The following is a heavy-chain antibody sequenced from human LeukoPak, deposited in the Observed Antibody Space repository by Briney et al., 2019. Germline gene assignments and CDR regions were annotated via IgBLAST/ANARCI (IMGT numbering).Heavy chain of an antibody. CDR1: GFTFDDYA. D-gene: IGHD5-12*01. CDR2: ISWNSGSI. Sequence: GGSLRLSCAASGFTFDDYAMHWVRQAPGKGLEWVSGISWNSGSIGYADSVKGRFTISRDNAKNSLYLQMNSLRAEDTALYYCAKYHSGYDRYLDYWGQGTLVTVSS. J-gene: IGHJ4*02. CDR3: AKYHSGYDRYLDY. V-gene: IGHV3-9*01.